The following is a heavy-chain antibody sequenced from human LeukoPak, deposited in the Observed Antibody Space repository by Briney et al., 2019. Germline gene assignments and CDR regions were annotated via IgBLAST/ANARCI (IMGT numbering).Heavy chain of an antibody. J-gene: IGHJ4*02. CDR1: GFTFSSYG. D-gene: IGHD3-10*01. V-gene: IGHV3-30*18. CDR2: ISYDGSTK. CDR3: AKDLENYYGSGSYLN. Sequence: PGGSLRLSCAASGFTFSSYGMHWVRQAPGKGLEWVAVISYDGSTKYYADSVKGRFTISRDNSKNTLYLQMNSLRAEDTAVYYCAKDLENYYGSGSYLNWGQGTLVTVSS.